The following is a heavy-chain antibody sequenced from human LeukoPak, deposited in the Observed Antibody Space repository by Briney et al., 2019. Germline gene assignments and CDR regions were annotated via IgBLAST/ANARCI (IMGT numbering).Heavy chain of an antibody. D-gene: IGHD1-14*01. Sequence: GGSLKLSCAASGLTFSTSGFNWVRQAPGKGLEWVASIGPTGSDRYHADSIKGRFTISRDNANNFLYLQMNSLRAEDTAVYYCATETNGRHYDYWGQGTLLTVSS. CDR1: GLTFSTSG. V-gene: IGHV3-21*06. J-gene: IGHJ4*02. CDR2: IGPTGSDR. CDR3: ATETNGRHYDY.